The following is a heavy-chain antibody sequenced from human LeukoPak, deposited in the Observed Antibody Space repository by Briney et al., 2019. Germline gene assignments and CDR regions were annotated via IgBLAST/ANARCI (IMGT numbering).Heavy chain of an antibody. Sequence: ASVKVSCKASGYTFTSYDINWVRQATGQGLEWMGWMNPNSGNTGYAQKFQGRVTMTRNTSISTAYMELSSLRSEDTAVYYCARGRKVAGRRNNYYYYMDVWGKGTTVTVSS. J-gene: IGHJ6*03. CDR2: MNPNSGNT. CDR1: GYTFTSYD. CDR3: ARGRKVAGRRNNYYYYMDV. D-gene: IGHD6-19*01. V-gene: IGHV1-8*01.